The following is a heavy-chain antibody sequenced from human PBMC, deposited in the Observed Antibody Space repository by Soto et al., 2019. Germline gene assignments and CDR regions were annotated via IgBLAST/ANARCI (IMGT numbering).Heavy chain of an antibody. Sequence: QITLKESGPTLVKPTQTLTLTCTFSGFSLSTSGVGVGWIRQPPGKALEWLALIYWDDDKRYSPSLNSRLTITKDTSKNQLVLTMTNMDPVDTATYYCAHSLAASNYVDYEPINSFDYWGQGTLVTVAS. CDR2: IYWDDDK. CDR1: GFSLSTSGVG. CDR3: AHSLAASNYVDYEPINSFDY. V-gene: IGHV2-5*02. D-gene: IGHD4-17*01. J-gene: IGHJ4*02.